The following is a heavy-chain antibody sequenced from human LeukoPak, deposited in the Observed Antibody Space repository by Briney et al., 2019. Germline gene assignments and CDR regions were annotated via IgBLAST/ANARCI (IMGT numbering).Heavy chain of an antibody. D-gene: IGHD1-1*01. Sequence: SETLSVTCADPGGSISISNWCSWFRKPPGKGLEWIGEIYHSGSTNYNPSLKSRVTISVDKSKNQFSLKLSSVTAADTAVYYCAGGTTGGVDYWGQGTLVTVSS. CDR3: AGGTTGGVDY. CDR2: IYHSGST. J-gene: IGHJ4*02. CDR1: GGSISISNW. V-gene: IGHV4-4*02.